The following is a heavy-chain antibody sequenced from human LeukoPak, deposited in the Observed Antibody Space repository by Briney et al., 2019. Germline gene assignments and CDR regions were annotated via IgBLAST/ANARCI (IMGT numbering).Heavy chain of an antibody. CDR3: ARLAGRAALIRGAITY. D-gene: IGHD3-10*01. Sequence: GESLKISCMGSGYSFSTYWIGWVRQMPGKGLEWMGIIYPGDSDTRYSPSFQGQVTISADKSVTTAYLQWSSLKASDTAVYFCARLAGRAALIRGAITYWGQGTLVTVSS. V-gene: IGHV5-51*01. CDR1: GYSFSTYW. J-gene: IGHJ4*02. CDR2: IYPGDSDT.